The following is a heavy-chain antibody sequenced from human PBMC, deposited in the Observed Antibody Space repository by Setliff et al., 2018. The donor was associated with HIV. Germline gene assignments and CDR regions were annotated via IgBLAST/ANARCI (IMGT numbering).Heavy chain of an antibody. Sequence: SETLSLTCAVSGYSISSGYYWGWIRQPPGKGREWIGSIYHSGSTYYNPSLKSRVTISVDTSKNQFSLKLSSVTAADTAVYYWARMDSGYDWSPAGARTRYFDYWGQGTLVTVSS. CDR2: IYHSGST. CDR3: ARMDSGYDWSPAGARTRYFDY. V-gene: IGHV4-38-2*01. D-gene: IGHD5-12*01. J-gene: IGHJ4*02. CDR1: GYSISSGYY.